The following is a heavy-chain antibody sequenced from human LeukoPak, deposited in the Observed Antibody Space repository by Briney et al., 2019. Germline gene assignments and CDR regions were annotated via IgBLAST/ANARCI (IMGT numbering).Heavy chain of an antibody. V-gene: IGHV1-18*01. Sequence: RASVKVSCKASGYTFTSYGISWVRQAPGRGLEWMGWISAYNGNTNYAQKFQGRVTMTTDTSTSTAYMELRSLRSDDTAVYYCARATKTYSSGAEHYWGQGTLVTVSS. D-gene: IGHD6-19*01. CDR3: ARATKTYSSGAEHY. CDR2: ISAYNGNT. CDR1: GYTFTSYG. J-gene: IGHJ4*02.